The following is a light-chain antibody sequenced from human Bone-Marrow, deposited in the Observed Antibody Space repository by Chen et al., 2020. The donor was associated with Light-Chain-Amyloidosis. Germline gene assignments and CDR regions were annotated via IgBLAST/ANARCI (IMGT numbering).Light chain of an antibody. CDR3: SSYTSSSTRV. Sequence: QSALTQPASVSGSPGQSITISCTGTSSDIGDYNYVSWYQQHPGKAPKLMIYDVSNRPSGVSDRVSGSKSGVTASRTISALQAEDEADYFCSSYTSSSTRVFGGGTKLTVL. CDR1: SSDIGDYNY. CDR2: DVS. V-gene: IGLV2-14*01. J-gene: IGLJ3*02.